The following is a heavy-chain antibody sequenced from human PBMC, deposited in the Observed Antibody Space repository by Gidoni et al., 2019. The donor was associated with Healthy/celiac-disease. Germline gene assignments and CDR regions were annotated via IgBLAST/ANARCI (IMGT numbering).Heavy chain of an antibody. V-gene: IGHV4-34*01. CDR2: INHSGST. J-gene: IGHJ4*02. CDR1: GGSFSGYY. Sequence: QVQLQQWGAGLLKPSETLSLTCAVYGGSFSGYYWSWIRQPPGKGLEWIGEINHSGSTNYNPSLKSRVTISVDTSKNQFSLKLSSVTAADTAVYYCARIPGGIAVADPKRAYFDYWGQGTLVTVSS. D-gene: IGHD6-19*01. CDR3: ARIPGGIAVADPKRAYFDY.